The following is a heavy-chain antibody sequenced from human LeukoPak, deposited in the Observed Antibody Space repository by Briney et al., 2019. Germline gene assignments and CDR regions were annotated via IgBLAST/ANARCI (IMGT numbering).Heavy chain of an antibody. CDR3: ARELGVRYFDWLSPYYYYGMDV. J-gene: IGHJ6*02. Sequence: GASVKVSCKASGYTFTSYGISWVRQAPGQGLEWMGWISAYNGNTNYAQKLQGRVTMTTDTSTSTAYMELRSLRSDDTAAYYCARELGVRYFDWLSPYYYYGMDVWGQGTTVTVSS. CDR2: ISAYNGNT. V-gene: IGHV1-18*01. D-gene: IGHD3-9*01. CDR1: GYTFTSYG.